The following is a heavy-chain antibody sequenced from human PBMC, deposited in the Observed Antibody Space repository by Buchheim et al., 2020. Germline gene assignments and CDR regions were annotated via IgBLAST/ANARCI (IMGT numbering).Heavy chain of an antibody. D-gene: IGHD3-3*01. CDR3: ARGTFGVVIIRGEFDY. J-gene: IGHJ4*02. CDR1: GFTFSSYS. Sequence: EVQLVESGGGLVKPGGSLRLSCAASGFTFSSYSMNWVRQAPGKGLEWVSSISSSSSYIYYADSVKGRFTISSDNATNSLYLQMNSLRAEDTAVYYCARGTFGVVIIRGEFDYWGQGTL. V-gene: IGHV3-21*01. CDR2: ISSSSSYI.